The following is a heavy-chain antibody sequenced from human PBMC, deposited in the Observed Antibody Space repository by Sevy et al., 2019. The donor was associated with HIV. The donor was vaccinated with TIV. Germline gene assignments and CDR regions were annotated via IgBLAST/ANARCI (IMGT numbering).Heavy chain of an antibody. Sequence: GGSLRLSCAASGFTFSSYGMHWVRQAPGKGLERVAVIWYDGSNKYYADSVKGRFTISRDNSKNTLYLQMNSLRAEDTAVYYCARDNTIFGVVTRRWFDPWGQGTLVTVSS. V-gene: IGHV3-33*01. CDR3: ARDNTIFGVVTRRWFDP. J-gene: IGHJ5*02. D-gene: IGHD3-3*01. CDR1: GFTFSSYG. CDR2: IWYDGSNK.